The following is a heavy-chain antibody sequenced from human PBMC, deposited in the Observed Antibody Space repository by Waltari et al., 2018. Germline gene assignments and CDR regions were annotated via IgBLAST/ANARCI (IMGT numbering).Heavy chain of an antibody. CDR2: IIPIFGTA. CDR1: GGTFSSYA. J-gene: IGHJ3*02. D-gene: IGHD5-12*01. CDR3: TTDPTYSGYANDAFDI. V-gene: IGHV1-69*01. Sequence: QVQLVQSGAEVKKPGSSVKVSCKASGGTFSSYAISWVRQAPGQGLEWMGGIIPIFGTANYAQKFQGRVTITADESTSTAYMELSSLRSEDTAVYYCTTDPTYSGYANDAFDIWGQGTMVTVSS.